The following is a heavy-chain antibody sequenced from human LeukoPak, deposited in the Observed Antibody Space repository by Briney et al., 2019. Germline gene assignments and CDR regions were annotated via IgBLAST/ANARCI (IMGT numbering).Heavy chain of an antibody. CDR3: ANTAMVIGEVYFDY. D-gene: IGHD5-18*01. J-gene: IGHJ4*02. CDR2: ISAYNGNT. CDR1: GYTFTSYG. V-gene: IGHV1-18*01. Sequence: ASVKVSCKASGYTFTSYGISWVRQAPGQGLEWMGWISAYNGNTNYAQELQGRVTMTTDTSTSTASMELRSLRSDDTAVHYCANTAMVIGEVYFDYWGQGTLVTVSS.